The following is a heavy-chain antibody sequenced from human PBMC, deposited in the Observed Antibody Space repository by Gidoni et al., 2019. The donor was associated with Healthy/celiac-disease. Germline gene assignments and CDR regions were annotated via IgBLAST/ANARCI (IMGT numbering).Heavy chain of an antibody. CDR2: ISWNSGSI. V-gene: IGHV3-9*01. D-gene: IGHD6-19*01. J-gene: IGHJ4*02. CDR3: AGGLAVAGTIDY. CDR1: GCTFDDYA. Sequence: EVQLVASGAGLVQPGRSLRLLCAASGCTFDDYAMHWVRQAPGKGLEWVSGISWNSGSIGYADSVKGRFTITRDNAKNSLYLQMNSLRAEDTALYYCAGGLAVAGTIDYWGQGTLVTVSS.